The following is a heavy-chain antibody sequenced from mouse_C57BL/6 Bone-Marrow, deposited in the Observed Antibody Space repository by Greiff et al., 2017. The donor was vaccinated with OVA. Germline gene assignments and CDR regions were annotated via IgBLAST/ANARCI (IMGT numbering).Heavy chain of an antibody. D-gene: IGHD2-3*01. Sequence: VQLQQSGPELVKPGASVKLFCKASGYTFTSYDINWVKQRPGQGLEWIGWIYPRDGSTTYNEKFKGKATLTVDTSSSTAYMELHSLTSEDSAVYFCARWGWSYFDYWGQGTTLTVSS. CDR1: GYTFTSYD. CDR3: ARWGWSYFDY. J-gene: IGHJ2*01. CDR2: IYPRDGST. V-gene: IGHV1-85*01.